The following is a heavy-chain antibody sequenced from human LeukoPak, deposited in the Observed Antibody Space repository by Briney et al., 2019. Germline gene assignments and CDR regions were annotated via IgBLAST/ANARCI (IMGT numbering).Heavy chain of an antibody. CDR2: INPNNGGT. D-gene: IGHD3-9*01. CDR1: GYTFTGYF. J-gene: IGHJ4*02. CDR3: ARVHATGYFSLDLGY. Sequence: GSVKVSCKASGYTFTGYFMHWVRQAPGQGLDWMGWINPNNGGTKYAQKFQGRVTMTRDTSIGTAYMELSTVTSDDTAVYFCARVHATGYFSLDLGYWGQGTLVTVSS. V-gene: IGHV1-2*02.